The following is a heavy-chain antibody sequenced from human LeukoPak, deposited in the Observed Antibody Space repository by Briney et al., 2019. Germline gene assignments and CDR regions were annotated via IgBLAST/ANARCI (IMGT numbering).Heavy chain of an antibody. D-gene: IGHD2-8*02. CDR2: IKLDGSET. V-gene: IGHV3-7*01. Sequence: GGSLRLSCAASGFTLGSYWMNWVRQAPGTGLEWVATIKLDGSETYYADSVKGRFTISRDTAKNSLYLRMDSLRAEDTAVYYCARDDRRLHQVVFHVNFYHYYMDVWGKGTTVTVSS. CDR1: GFTLGSYW. CDR3: ARDDRRLHQVVFHVNFYHYYMDV. J-gene: IGHJ6*03.